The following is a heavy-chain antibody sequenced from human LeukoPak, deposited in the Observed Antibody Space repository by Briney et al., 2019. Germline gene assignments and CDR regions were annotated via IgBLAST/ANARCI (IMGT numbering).Heavy chain of an antibody. CDR1: GGSISSYY. J-gene: IGHJ4*02. D-gene: IGHD1-26*01. Sequence: SETLCLTCTVSGGSISSYYWSWIRQPPGKGLEWIGYIYYSGSTNYNPSLKSRVTISVDTSKNQFSLKLSSVTAADTAVYYCARDSQSVGATFDYWGQGTLVTVPS. CDR2: IYYSGST. V-gene: IGHV4-59*01. CDR3: ARDSQSVGATFDY.